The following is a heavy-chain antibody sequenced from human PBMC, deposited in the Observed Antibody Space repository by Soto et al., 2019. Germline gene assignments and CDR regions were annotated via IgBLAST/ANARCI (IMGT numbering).Heavy chain of an antibody. V-gene: IGHV4-30-2*01. Sequence: QLQLQESGSGLVKPSQTLSLTCAVSGGSISSGGYSWSWIRQPPGKGLEWIGYIYHSGSTYYNPSLKSRVTISLDRSKNQFSLKLSSVTAADTAVYYCASRASDILTGFYLYYFDYWGQGTLVTVSS. CDR3: ASRASDILTGFYLYYFDY. D-gene: IGHD3-9*01. CDR1: GGSISSGGYS. CDR2: IYHSGST. J-gene: IGHJ4*02.